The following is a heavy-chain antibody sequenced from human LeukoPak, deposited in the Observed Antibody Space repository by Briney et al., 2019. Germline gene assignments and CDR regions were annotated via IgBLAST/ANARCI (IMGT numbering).Heavy chain of an antibody. D-gene: IGHD2-2*01. V-gene: IGHV3-20*04. CDR1: GFTFDDYG. J-gene: IGHJ4*02. CDR2: INWNGGST. CDR3: ARGGIYCSSTSCLFDY. Sequence: GGSLRLSCAASGFTFDDYGMSWVRQAPGKGLEWVSGINWNGGSTGYADSVKGRFTISRDNSKNTLYLQMNSLRAEDTAVYYCARGGIYCSSTSCLFDYWGQGTLVTVSS.